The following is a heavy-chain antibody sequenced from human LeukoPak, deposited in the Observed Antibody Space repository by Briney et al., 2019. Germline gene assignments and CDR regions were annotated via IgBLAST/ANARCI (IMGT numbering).Heavy chain of an antibody. D-gene: IGHD6-19*01. CDR2: TYYRSNMSKWFN. CDR1: GDIISSDSAS. V-gene: IGHV6-1*01. J-gene: IGHJ4*02. CDR3: AREGLGPDYFDY. Sequence: SQTLSLTCAISGDIISSDSASWSWVRQSPSRGLEWLVRTYYRSNMSKWFNEYAVSLKRGITINTEQSKNQFALQLNSVTPEDTAVYYCAREGLGPDYFDYWGQGTLVTVSS.